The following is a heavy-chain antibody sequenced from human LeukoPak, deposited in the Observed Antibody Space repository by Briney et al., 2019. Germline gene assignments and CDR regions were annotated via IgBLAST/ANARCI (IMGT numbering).Heavy chain of an antibody. D-gene: IGHD1-1*01. CDR1: GGSFSGYY. J-gene: IGHJ4*02. Sequence: SETLSLTCAVYGGSFSGYYWSWIRQPPGKGLEWIGEINHSGSTNYNPSLKSRVTISVDTSKNQFSLKLSSVTAADTAVYYCARLGKPERGPIYYFDYWGQGTLVTVSS. V-gene: IGHV4-34*01. CDR2: INHSGST. CDR3: ARLGKPERGPIYYFDY.